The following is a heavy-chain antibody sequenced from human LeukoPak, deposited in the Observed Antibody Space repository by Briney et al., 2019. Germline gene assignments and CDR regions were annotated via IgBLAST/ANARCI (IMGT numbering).Heavy chain of an antibody. J-gene: IGHJ4*02. CDR3: ARGRYCSSTSCYEVVDY. CDR2: MNPNSGNT. Sequence: ASVKVSCKASGYTFTSYDINWVRQATGQGLEWMGWMNPNSGNTGYALKFQGRVTMTRNTSISTAYMELSSLRSEDTAVYYCARGRYCSSTSCYEVVDYWGQGTLVTVSS. V-gene: IGHV1-8*01. CDR1: GYTFTSYD. D-gene: IGHD2-2*01.